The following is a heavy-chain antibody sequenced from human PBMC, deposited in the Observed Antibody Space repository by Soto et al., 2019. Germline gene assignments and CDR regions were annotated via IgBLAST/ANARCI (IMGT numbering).Heavy chain of an antibody. D-gene: IGHD3-9*01. CDR2: MNPNSGNT. CDR1: GYTFTSYD. CDR3: ARGGAGLLTGYYMGNYYYGMDV. J-gene: IGHJ6*02. Sequence: ASVKVSCKASGYTFTSYDINWVRQATGQGLEWMGWMNPNSGNTGYAQKFQGRVTMTRNTSISTAYMELSSLRSEDAAVYYCARGGAGLLTGYYMGNYYYGMDVWGQGTTVTVSS. V-gene: IGHV1-8*01.